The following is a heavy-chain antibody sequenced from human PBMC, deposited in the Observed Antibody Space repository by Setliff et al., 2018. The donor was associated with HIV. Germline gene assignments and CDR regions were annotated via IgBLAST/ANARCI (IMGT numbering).Heavy chain of an antibody. J-gene: IGHJ4*02. CDR1: GGSIVSSSYY. Sequence: SETLSLTCTVSGGSIVSSSYYWGWIRQPPGKGLEWIGTMYYRGTTYNNPSLKSRVTFSADTSNNQFSLKVTSVTAADTAVYYCMRGRSITIFGVAYFDFWGRGTQVTVSS. CDR3: MRGRSITIFGVAYFDF. V-gene: IGHV4-39*01. CDR2: MYYRGTT. D-gene: IGHD3-3*01.